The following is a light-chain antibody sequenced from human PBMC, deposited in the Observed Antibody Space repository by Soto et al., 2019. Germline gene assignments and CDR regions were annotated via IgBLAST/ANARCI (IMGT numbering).Light chain of an antibody. CDR1: QSISSN. J-gene: IGKJ4*01. CDR3: QHYNDWPLVLT. Sequence: EIVMTQSPATLSVSPGERATLSCRASQSISSNLAWYQQKPGQAPRLLIYGASIRATGIPATFSGSGSGTDFTLTISSLQSEDFAVYYCQHYNDWPLVLTFGGGTKVEIK. CDR2: GAS. V-gene: IGKV3D-15*01.